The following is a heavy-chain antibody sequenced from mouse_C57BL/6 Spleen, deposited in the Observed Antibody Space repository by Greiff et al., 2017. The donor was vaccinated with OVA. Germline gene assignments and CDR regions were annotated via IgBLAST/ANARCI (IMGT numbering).Heavy chain of an antibody. Sequence: DVMLVESGEGLVKPGGSLTLSCAASGFTFSSYAMSWVRQTPEKRLEWVAYISSGGDYIYYADTVKGRFTISRDNAMHTLYLQMSSLKSEDTAMYYCTRDGGLAYWGQGTLVTVSA. CDR2: ISSGGDYI. V-gene: IGHV5-9-1*02. J-gene: IGHJ3*01. D-gene: IGHD2-3*01. CDR1: GFTFSSYA. CDR3: TRDGGLAY.